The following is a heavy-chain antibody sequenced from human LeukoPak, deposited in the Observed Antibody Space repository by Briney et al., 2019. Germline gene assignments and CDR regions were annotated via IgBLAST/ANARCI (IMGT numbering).Heavy chain of an antibody. J-gene: IGHJ5*02. CDR3: AKSPHNSPLGSWIDP. D-gene: IGHD1-14*01. CDR2: ITGNTATT. V-gene: IGHV3-23*01. CDR1: GFTFSSYA. Sequence: GGSLRLSCAASGFTFSSYAMTWVRQAPGKGLEWVSSITGNTATTYYADSVKGRFTLSRDNSNHTLFLQMNGLRAEDTAIYYCAKSPHNSPLGSWIDPWGQGTLVTVSS.